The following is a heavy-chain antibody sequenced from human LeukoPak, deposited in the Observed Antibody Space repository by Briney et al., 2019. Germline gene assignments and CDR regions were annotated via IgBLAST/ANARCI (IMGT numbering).Heavy chain of an antibody. J-gene: IGHJ4*02. Sequence: ASVKVSCKASGGTFNSYAISWVRQAPGQGLEWMGAIIPIFGPTNYAQKFQGRVTITADESTSTAYMELDSLRSEDTAVYYCARGVGDYWGQGTLVTVSS. V-gene: IGHV1-69*13. CDR3: ARGVGDY. CDR1: GGTFNSYA. CDR2: IIPIFGPT.